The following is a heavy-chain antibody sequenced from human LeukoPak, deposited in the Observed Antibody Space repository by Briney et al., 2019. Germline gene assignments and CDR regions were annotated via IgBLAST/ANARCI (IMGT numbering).Heavy chain of an antibody. V-gene: IGHV3-23*01. CDR3: ATYRQVLLPFES. Sequence: GGSLRLSCAASGFIFSSYAMSWVRQAPGKGLEWVSAISGSGGSTYYADSVKGRFTISRDNSKNTLYLQMNSLRAEDMAIYYCATYRQVLLPFESWGQGTLVTVSS. CDR1: GFIFSSYA. J-gene: IGHJ4*02. D-gene: IGHD2-8*02. CDR2: ISGSGGST.